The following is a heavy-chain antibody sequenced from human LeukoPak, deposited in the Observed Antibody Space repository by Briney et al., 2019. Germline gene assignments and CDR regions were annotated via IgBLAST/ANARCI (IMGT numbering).Heavy chain of an antibody. CDR1: GFSFSTYS. CDR3: AKDSYSSSRTLFDY. D-gene: IGHD6-13*01. V-gene: IGHV3-21*04. Sequence: PGGSLRLSCTASGFSFSTYSMNWVRQAPGKGLEWVSYIVGSSSNIYYADSVKGRFTISRDNAKNSLYLQMNSLRAEDTALYYCAKDSYSSSRTLFDYWGQGTLVTVSS. CDR2: IVGSSSNI. J-gene: IGHJ4*02.